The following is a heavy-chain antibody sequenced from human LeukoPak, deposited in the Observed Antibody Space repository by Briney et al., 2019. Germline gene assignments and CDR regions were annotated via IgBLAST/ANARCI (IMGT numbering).Heavy chain of an antibody. CDR3: ATAAYDSNGFTANHDY. V-gene: IGHV3-53*01. J-gene: IGHJ4*02. CDR1: GFIVSNNY. Sequence: GGSLRLSCAASGFIVSNNYMSWVRQAPGKGLEWVSVLYSDGTTYYADSVKGRLTISRDNSKNTLYLQMNNLRAEDTAVYYCATAAYDSNGFTANHDYWGQGTLVVVSS. CDR2: LYSDGTT. D-gene: IGHD3-22*01.